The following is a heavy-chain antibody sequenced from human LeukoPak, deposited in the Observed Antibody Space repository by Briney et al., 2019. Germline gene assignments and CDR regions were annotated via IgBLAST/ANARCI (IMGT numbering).Heavy chain of an antibody. V-gene: IGHV3-74*03. CDR1: GFTFRDFW. D-gene: IGHD7-27*01. Sequence: GGSLRLSCAASGFTFRDFWMHWVRQAPGKGPVWVSRMSPDGSDTKYADSVEGRFTISRDNAENTMYLQMSSLRAEDTAVYYCARDMWGTFDYWGQGALVTVSS. J-gene: IGHJ4*02. CDR3: ARDMWGTFDY. CDR2: MSPDGSDT.